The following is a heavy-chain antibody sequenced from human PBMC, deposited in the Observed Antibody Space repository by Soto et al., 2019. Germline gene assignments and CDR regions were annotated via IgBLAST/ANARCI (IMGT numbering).Heavy chain of an antibody. CDR3: ARALGGFWSGDIKNWFDP. D-gene: IGHD3-3*01. CDR1: GFTFSSYW. CDR2: IKQDGSEK. Sequence: EVQLVESGGGLVQPGGSLRLSCAASGFTFSSYWMSWVRQAPGKGLEWVANIKQDGSEKYYVDSVKGRFTISRDNAKNSLYLQMNSLRAEDTAVYYCARALGGFWSGDIKNWFDPWGQGTLVTVSS. V-gene: IGHV3-7*03. J-gene: IGHJ5*02.